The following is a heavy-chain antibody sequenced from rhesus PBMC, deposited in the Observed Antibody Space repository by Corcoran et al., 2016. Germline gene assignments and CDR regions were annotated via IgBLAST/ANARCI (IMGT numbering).Heavy chain of an antibody. D-gene: IGHD1-20*01. CDR2: NYGSCTST. Sequence: QVQLQESGPGVVKPSETLSLTCAVSGGSISDSYRWSWLRQPPGKALEWIGYNYGSCTSTNYNPPLKSRVTISKDASKNRFSLKLSSVTAASTAVYYCARDGYSWNNAFEDWGQRVLVTVSS. CDR3: ARDGYSWNNAFED. J-gene: IGHJ4*01. V-gene: IGHV4S10*01. CDR1: GGSISDSYR.